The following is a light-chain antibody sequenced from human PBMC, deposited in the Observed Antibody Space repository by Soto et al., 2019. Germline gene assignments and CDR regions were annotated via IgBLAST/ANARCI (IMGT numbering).Light chain of an antibody. CDR2: AAS. Sequence: DIQMTQSPSSLYASVGDRVTITCRASQSISSYLNWYQQKQGKXXKXXIYAASSLQSGVPSRFSGSGSGTDLTITISSLQPEDGETYYGQQSYSTPQTFGPGTKVDIK. CDR3: QQSYSTPQT. V-gene: IGKV1-39*01. J-gene: IGKJ3*01. CDR1: QSISSY.